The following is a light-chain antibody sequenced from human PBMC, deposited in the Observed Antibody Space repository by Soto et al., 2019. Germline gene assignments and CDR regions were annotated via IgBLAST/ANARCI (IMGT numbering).Light chain of an antibody. CDR2: AAS. CDR1: QRISSY. J-gene: IGKJ1*01. Sequence: DIQMTQSPSSLSASVGDRATITCRASQRISSYLNWYQQKPGKAPKLLIYAASNLQSGVPSRFTGSGSGTDFTLTISSLQPEDFATYYCQQYNSYSRTFGQGTKVDIK. V-gene: IGKV1-39*01. CDR3: QQYNSYSRT.